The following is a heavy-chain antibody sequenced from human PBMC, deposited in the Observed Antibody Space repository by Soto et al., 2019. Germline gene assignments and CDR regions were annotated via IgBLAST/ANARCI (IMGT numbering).Heavy chain of an antibody. CDR2: INAGNGNP. Sequence: QVQLVQSGAEVKKPGASVKVSCKASGYTFTSYAMHWVRQAPGQRLEWMGWINAGNGNPKYSQKFQGRVTITRDTSASTAYMELSSLRSEDTAVYYCARGAVDGGYYYYYMDVWGKGPTVTVSS. J-gene: IGHJ6*03. V-gene: IGHV1-3*01. CDR3: ARGAVDGGYYYYYMDV. D-gene: IGHD6-19*01. CDR1: GYTFTSYA.